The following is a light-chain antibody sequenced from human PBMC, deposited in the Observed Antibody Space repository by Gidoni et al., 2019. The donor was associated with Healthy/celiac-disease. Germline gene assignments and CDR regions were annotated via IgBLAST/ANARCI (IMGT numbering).Light chain of an antibody. Sequence: EIQLTKSQSSLSASVGDRVTITCQASQDISNYLNWYQQKPGKAPKLLIYDASNLETGVPSRFSGSGSGTDFTFTISSLQPEDIATYYCQQYDNLPPLTFGGGTKVEIK. CDR1: QDISNY. CDR3: QQYDNLPPLT. V-gene: IGKV1-33*01. J-gene: IGKJ4*01. CDR2: DAS.